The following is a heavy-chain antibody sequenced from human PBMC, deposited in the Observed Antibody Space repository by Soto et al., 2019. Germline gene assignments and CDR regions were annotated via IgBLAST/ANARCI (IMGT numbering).Heavy chain of an antibody. CDR3: ASRDPGTSVDY. J-gene: IGHJ4*02. CDR1: GASFTSNDW. V-gene: IGHV4-4*02. D-gene: IGHD1-7*01. Sequence: SETLSLTCAVSGASFTSNDWWTWVRQPPGRGLEWIGEIYRTGSTNYNPSLKSRVTISLDKSENQFSLKVTSLTAADTAVYYCASRDPGTSVDYWGQGTLVTV. CDR2: IYRTGST.